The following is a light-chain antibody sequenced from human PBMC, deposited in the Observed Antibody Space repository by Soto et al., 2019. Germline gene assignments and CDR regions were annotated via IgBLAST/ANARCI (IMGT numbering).Light chain of an antibody. CDR2: SNN. CDR1: TSNIGSNN. J-gene: IGLJ2*01. Sequence: QSVLSQPPSASETPGQRVTISGSGSTSNIGSNNVNWYQQLPGTAPKLLIYSNNQRPSGVPDRFSGSKSGTSASLAISGLQSEDEADYYCAAWDDSLNGVIFGGGTKLTVL. CDR3: AAWDDSLNGVI. V-gene: IGLV1-44*01.